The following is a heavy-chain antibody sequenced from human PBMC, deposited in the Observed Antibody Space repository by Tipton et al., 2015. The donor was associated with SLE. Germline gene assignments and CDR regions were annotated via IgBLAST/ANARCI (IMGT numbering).Heavy chain of an antibody. Sequence: QSGAEVKKPGSSVKVSCKASGGTFSSYAISWARQAPGQGLEWMGGIIPIFGTANYAQKFQGRVTITADESTSTAYMELSSLGSEDTAVYYCASYDSSGPTGAFDIWGQGTMVTVSS. V-gene: IGHV1-69*01. CDR1: GGTFSSYA. CDR2: IIPIFGTA. J-gene: IGHJ3*02. CDR3: ASYDSSGPTGAFDI. D-gene: IGHD3-22*01.